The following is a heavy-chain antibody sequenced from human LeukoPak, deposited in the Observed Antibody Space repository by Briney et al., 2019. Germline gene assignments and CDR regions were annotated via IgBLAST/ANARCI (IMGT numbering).Heavy chain of an antibody. Sequence: SVKLSCTASGGDFSFYAISWVRQAPGQGLKWMGGIIPIFNITNYAQKFLGRVTLTADESTSTAYMELSILRSEDTAVYYCARGHSGMTVMVNLDYWGQGTLVTVSS. D-gene: IGHD5-18*01. J-gene: IGHJ4*02. CDR1: GGDFSFYA. V-gene: IGHV1-69*01. CDR2: IIPIFNIT. CDR3: ARGHSGMTVMVNLDY.